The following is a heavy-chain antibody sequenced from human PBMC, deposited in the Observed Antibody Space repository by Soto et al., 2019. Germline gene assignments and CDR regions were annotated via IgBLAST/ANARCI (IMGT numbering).Heavy chain of an antibody. D-gene: IGHD3-9*01. CDR3: ARDGLHGDYDILTXYRFPGYFDY. V-gene: IGHV6-1*01. J-gene: IGHJ4*02. CDR1: GDSVSSDSAA. Sequence: SQSLSLTCAISGDSVSSDSAAWNWIRECPSRGLEWLGRTYYRSKWYNDYAVSVKSRITINPDTSKNQFSLQLNSVTTEDTAVYYCARDGLHGDYDILTXYRFPGYFDYWGQATLVTVSS. CDR2: TYYRSKWYN.